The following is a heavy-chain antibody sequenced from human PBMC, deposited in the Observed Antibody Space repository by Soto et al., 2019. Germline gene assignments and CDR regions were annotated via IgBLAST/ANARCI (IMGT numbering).Heavy chain of an antibody. CDR2: ISSSGSTI. D-gene: IGHD2-2*01. Sequence: GGSLRLSCAASGFTFSSYEMNWVRQAPGKGLEWVSYISSSGSTIYYADSVKGRFTISRDNAKNSLYLQMNSLRAEDTAVYYCARLRPPRSTSYNLRSGWFDPWGQGTLVTVSS. CDR3: ARLRPPRSTSYNLRSGWFDP. V-gene: IGHV3-48*03. J-gene: IGHJ5*02. CDR1: GFTFSSYE.